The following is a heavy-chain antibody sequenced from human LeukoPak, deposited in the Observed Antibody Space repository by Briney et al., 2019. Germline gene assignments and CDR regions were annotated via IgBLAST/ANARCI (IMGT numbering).Heavy chain of an antibody. J-gene: IGHJ6*03. CDR2: INPNSGGT. V-gene: IGHV1-2*02. CDR1: GYTFTGYY. Sequence: ASAKVSRKASGYTFTGYYMHWVRQAPGQGLEWMGWINPNSGGTNYAQKFQGRVTMTRDTSISTAYMELSRLRSDDTAVYYCARASTMVRGVKGSDYYYYYMDVWGKGTTVTISS. CDR3: ARASTMVRGVKGSDYYYYYMDV. D-gene: IGHD3-10*01.